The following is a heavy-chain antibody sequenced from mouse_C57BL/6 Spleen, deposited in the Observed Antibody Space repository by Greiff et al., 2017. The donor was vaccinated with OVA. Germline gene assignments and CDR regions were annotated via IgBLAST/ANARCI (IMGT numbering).Heavy chain of an antibody. J-gene: IGHJ2*01. CDR3: ARSGLGVYYFDY. V-gene: IGHV1-26*01. Sequence: VQLQQSGPELVKPGASVKISCKASGYTFTDYYMNWVKQSHGKSLEWIGDINPNNGGTSYNQKFKGKATLTVDKSSSTAYMELRSLTSEDSAVYYCARSGLGVYYFDYWGQGTTLTVSS. D-gene: IGHD4-1*01. CDR2: INPNNGGT. CDR1: GYTFTDYY.